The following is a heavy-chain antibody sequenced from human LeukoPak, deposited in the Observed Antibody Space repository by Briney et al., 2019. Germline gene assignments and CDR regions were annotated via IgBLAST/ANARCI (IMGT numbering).Heavy chain of an antibody. CDR1: GGSISSYY. CDR3: ARGLRYFDWLSQFDY. CDR2: VYSSGST. Sequence: SETLSLTCTVSGGSISSYYWSWIRQPPGKGLEWIGYVYSSGSTNYNPSVESRVTISVDTSKNQFSLKLNSVTAADTAVYYCARGLRYFDWLSQFDYWGQGTLVTVSS. D-gene: IGHD3-9*01. V-gene: IGHV4-59*08. J-gene: IGHJ4*02.